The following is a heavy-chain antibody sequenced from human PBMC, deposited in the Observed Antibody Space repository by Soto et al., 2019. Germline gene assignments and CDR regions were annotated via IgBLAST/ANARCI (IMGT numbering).Heavy chain of an antibody. D-gene: IGHD5-18*01. J-gene: IGHJ6*04. CDR3: APSGRGNITAVVSDFKCALDV. Sequence: QLVESGGGVVQPVGALRLSCSATPSAFTFSNHGMHWVRQTPGKGLEWLAVIWFDGGRRYYADSVKGRFTISRDNSEMTLYLQRNSVSDEDADLCYCAPSGRGNITAVVSDFKCALDVCSESTTVAVTS. CDR2: IWFDGGRR. CDR1: AFTFSNHG. V-gene: IGHV3-33*01.